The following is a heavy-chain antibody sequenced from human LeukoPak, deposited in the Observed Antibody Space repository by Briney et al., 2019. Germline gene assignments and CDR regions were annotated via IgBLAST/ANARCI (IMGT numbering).Heavy chain of an antibody. CDR3: ARQGREWLYYAFDI. Sequence: SETLSLTCTVSGGSISSSSYYWGWIRQPPGKGLEWIGSIYYSGSTYYNPSLKSRVTISVDTSKNQFSLKLSSVTAADTAAYYCARQGREWLYYAFDIWGQGTMVTVSS. J-gene: IGHJ3*02. V-gene: IGHV4-39*01. CDR1: GGSISSSSYY. D-gene: IGHD3-3*01. CDR2: IYYSGST.